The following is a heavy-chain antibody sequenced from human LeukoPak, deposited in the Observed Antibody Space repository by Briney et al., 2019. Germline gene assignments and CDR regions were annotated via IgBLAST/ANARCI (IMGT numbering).Heavy chain of an antibody. CDR3: ARASYYYGSGSYLASPYYYGMDV. V-gene: IGHV4-30-4*01. D-gene: IGHD3-10*01. CDR1: GGSISSGDYY. J-gene: IGHJ6*02. Sequence: PSQTLSLTCTVSGGSISSGDYYWSWIRQPPGKGLEWIGYIYYSGSTYYNPSLKSRVTISVDTSKNQFSLKLSSVTAADTAVYYCARASYYYGSGSYLASPYYYGMDVWGQGTTVTVSS. CDR2: IYYSGST.